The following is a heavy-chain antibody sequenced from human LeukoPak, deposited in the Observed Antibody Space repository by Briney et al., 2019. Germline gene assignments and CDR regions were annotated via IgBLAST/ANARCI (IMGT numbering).Heavy chain of an antibody. CDR1: GGSISSYY. D-gene: IGHD2-2*01. CDR3: ADLVYCSSSSCYEPFNQT. V-gene: IGHV4-59*01. CDR2: IYYSGST. Sequence: SGPTLVKPSETLSLTCTVSGGSISSYYWSWIRQPPGKGLEWIGYIYYSGSTNYNPSLKSRVTISVDTSKNQFSLKLSSVTAEDTAVYYCADLVYCSSSSCYEPFNQTWGQGTLVTVSP. J-gene: IGHJ4*02.